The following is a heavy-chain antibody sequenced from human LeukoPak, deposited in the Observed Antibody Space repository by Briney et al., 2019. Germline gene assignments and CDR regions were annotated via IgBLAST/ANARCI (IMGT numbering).Heavy chain of an antibody. CDR3: ARLGNYYDSSGYYRY. V-gene: IGHV1-2*02. CDR2: INPNSGGT. Sequence: ASVKVSCKASGYTFTGYYMRWVRQAPGQGLEWMGWINPNSGGTNYAQKFQGRVTMTRDTSISTAYMELSRLRSDDTAVYYCARLGNYYDSSGYYRYWGQGTLVTVSS. CDR1: GYTFTGYY. D-gene: IGHD3-22*01. J-gene: IGHJ4*02.